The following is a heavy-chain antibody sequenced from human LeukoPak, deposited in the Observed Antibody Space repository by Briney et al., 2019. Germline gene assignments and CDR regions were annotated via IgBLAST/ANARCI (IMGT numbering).Heavy chain of an antibody. CDR1: GFTFSSYS. CDR3: AREYDSSGYYSCCDY. J-gene: IGHJ4*02. CDR2: ISSSSSTI. V-gene: IGHV3-48*01. Sequence: GGSLRLSCAASGFTFSSYSMNWVRQAPGKGLEWVSYISSSSSTIYYADSVKGRFTISRDNAKNSLYLQMNSLRAEDTAVYYSAREYDSSGYYSCCDYWGQGTLVTVSS. D-gene: IGHD3-22*01.